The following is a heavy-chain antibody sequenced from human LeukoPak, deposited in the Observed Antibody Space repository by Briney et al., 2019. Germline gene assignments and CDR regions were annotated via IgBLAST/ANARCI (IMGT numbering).Heavy chain of an antibody. CDR3: ARPGIAAAATPYYFDY. CDR2: IYYSGST. D-gene: IGHD6-13*01. J-gene: IGHJ4*02. CDR1: GGSISSSSYY. Sequence: SEALSLTCTVSGGSISSSSYYWGWIRQPPGKGLEWIGSIYYSGSTYYNPSLKSRVTISVDTSKNQFSLKLSSVTAADTAVYYCARPGIAAAATPYYFDYWGQGTLVTVSS. V-gene: IGHV4-39*01.